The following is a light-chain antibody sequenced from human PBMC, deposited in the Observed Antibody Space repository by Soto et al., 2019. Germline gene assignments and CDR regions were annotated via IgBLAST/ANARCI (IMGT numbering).Light chain of an antibody. CDR1: QSVTNY. CDR3: QQRLNWPPG. V-gene: IGKV3-11*01. J-gene: IGKJ1*01. Sequence: EMVMTQSPDTLSLSPGERATLTCRASQSVTNYIAWYQQRPGQAPRLLIYDASNRATGVPARFSGSRSGTDFTLTISDLEPADFGLYYCQQRLNWPPGFGQGTKVDIK. CDR2: DAS.